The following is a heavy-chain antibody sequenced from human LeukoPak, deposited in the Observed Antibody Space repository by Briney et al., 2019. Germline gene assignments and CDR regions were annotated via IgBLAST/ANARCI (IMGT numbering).Heavy chain of an antibody. Sequence: GASVKVSCKASGYTFTSYYMHWVRQAPGQGLEWMGIINPSGGSTSYAQKFQGRVTMTRDTSTSTVYMELSSLRSEDTAVYYCARGGLWYDSSGYSLSAHWGQGTLVTVSS. CDR2: INPSGGST. CDR3: ARGGLWYDSSGYSLSAH. D-gene: IGHD3-22*01. J-gene: IGHJ4*02. CDR1: GYTFTSYY. V-gene: IGHV1-46*01.